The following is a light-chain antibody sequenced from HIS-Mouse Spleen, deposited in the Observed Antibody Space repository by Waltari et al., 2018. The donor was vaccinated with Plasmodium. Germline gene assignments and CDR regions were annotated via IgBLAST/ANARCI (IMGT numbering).Light chain of an antibody. CDR2: GAS. CDR1: QSVSSN. Sequence: ELVMTQSPDTLSVSPGERATLSCRASQSVSSNLAWYQQKPGQAPRLLIYGASTRATGIPARFSGSGYGTEFTLTISSLQSEDFAVYYCQQYNNWSFTFGPGTKVDIK. V-gene: IGKV3-15*01. J-gene: IGKJ3*01. CDR3: QQYNNWSFT.